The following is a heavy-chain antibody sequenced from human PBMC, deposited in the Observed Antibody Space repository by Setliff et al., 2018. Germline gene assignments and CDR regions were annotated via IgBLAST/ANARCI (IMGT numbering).Heavy chain of an antibody. CDR1: GGSISSGSYY. CDR2: IYTSGNT. J-gene: IGHJ4*02. D-gene: IGHD5-12*01. Sequence: SETLSLTCTVSGGSISSGSYYWSWIRQSAGKGLEWIGHIYTSGNTNYNPSLKSRVTISVDTSKNQFSLKLGSVTAADTATYYCARGYSGYDYLKPFDYWGQGTLVTVSS. CDR3: ARGYSGYDYLKPFDY. V-gene: IGHV4-61*09.